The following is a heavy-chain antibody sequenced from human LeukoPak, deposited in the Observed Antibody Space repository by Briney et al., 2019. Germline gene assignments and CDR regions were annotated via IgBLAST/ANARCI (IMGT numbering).Heavy chain of an antibody. V-gene: IGHV4-34*01. CDR1: GGSFSGYY. D-gene: IGHD5-18*01. CDR3: ARGALAAMAPFDY. CDR2: INHSGST. J-gene: IGHJ4*02. Sequence: PSETLSLTCAVYGGSFSGYYWSWIRKPPGKGREWMGEINHSGSTNYNPSLKSRVTISVDTSKNQFSLKLSSVTAPDTAVYYCARGALAAMAPFDYWGQGTLVTVSS.